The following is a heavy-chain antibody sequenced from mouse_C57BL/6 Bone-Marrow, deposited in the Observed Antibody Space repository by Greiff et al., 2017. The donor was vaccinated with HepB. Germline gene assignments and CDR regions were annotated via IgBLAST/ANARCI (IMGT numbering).Heavy chain of an antibody. CDR3: ARDARKNYAMDY. CDR2: SRNKANDYTT. Sequence: EVQGVESGGGLVQSGRSLRLSCATSGFTFSDFYMEWVRQAPGKGLEWIAASRNKANDYTTEYSASVKGRFIVSRDTSQSILYLQMNALRAEDTAIYYCARDARKNYAMDYWGQGTSVTVSS. J-gene: IGHJ4*01. V-gene: IGHV7-1*01. CDR1: GFTFSDFY.